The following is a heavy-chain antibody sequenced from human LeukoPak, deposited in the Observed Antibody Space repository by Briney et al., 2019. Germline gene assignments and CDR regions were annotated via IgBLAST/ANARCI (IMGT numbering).Heavy chain of an antibody. D-gene: IGHD3-22*01. Sequence: PSETLSLTCAVYGGSFSGYYWSWIRQPPGKGLEWIGEINHSGSTNYNPSLKSRVTISVDTSKNQFSLKLSSVTAADTAVYYCASSSYYYDSSSYLDYWGQGTLVTVSS. CDR2: INHSGST. CDR1: GGSFSGYY. J-gene: IGHJ4*02. CDR3: ASSSYYYDSSSYLDY. V-gene: IGHV4-34*01.